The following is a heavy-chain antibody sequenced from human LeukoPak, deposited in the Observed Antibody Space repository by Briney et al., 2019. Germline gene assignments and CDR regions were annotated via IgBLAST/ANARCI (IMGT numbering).Heavy chain of an antibody. CDR1: GGSISSSCYY. Sequence: SETLSLTCTVSGGSISSSCYYWSWLRQPPGKGLEGFGVIKHSGSTNYNPSLKTRVTISVATSKNQFSLKVSAVSAADTAVYYCARVRRYSDSSGYEGYYFDYWGQGTLVTVSS. CDR3: ARVRRYSDSSGYEGYYFDY. V-gene: IGHV4-39*07. D-gene: IGHD3-22*01. J-gene: IGHJ4*02. CDR2: IKHSGST.